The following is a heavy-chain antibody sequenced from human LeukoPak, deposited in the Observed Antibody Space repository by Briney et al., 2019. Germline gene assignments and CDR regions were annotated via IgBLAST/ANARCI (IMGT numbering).Heavy chain of an antibody. J-gene: IGHJ4*02. Sequence: GGSLRLSCAASGFTFSSYEMNWVRQAPGKGLEWVSYISSSGSSIYHADSVKGRFTISRDNAKNSLYLQMNSLRAEDTAVYHCARSGYLGPDYWGQGTLVTVSS. CDR2: ISSSGSSI. CDR3: ARSGYLGPDY. V-gene: IGHV3-48*03. D-gene: IGHD2-2*01. CDR1: GFTFSSYE.